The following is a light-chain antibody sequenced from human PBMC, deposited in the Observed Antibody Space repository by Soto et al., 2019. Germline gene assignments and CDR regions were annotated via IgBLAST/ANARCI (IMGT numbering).Light chain of an antibody. J-gene: IGKJ5*01. CDR2: LGS. V-gene: IGKV2-28*01. CDR3: MQALQTPVT. CDR1: QSLLHRNGNNY. Sequence: DIVMTQSPLSLPVTPGEPASISCRSSQSLLHRNGNNYLDWYLQKPGQSPQLLIYLGSNRASGVPYRFSGSGSGTDFTLKISRVEAEDVGDYYCMQALQTPVTFGQGTRLEIK.